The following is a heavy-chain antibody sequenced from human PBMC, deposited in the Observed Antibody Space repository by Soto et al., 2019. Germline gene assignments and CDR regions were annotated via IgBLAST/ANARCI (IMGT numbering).Heavy chain of an antibody. J-gene: IGHJ4*02. CDR2: IIPIFGTA. CDR3: AKGFGASHSPFDS. D-gene: IGHD3-16*01. V-gene: IGHV1-69*06. CDR1: GGTFSSYA. Sequence: ASVKVSCKASGGTFSSYAISWVRQAPGQGLEWMGGIIPIFGTANYAQKFQGRVTITADNSTSTAYMELSSLSSEDKAVYYCAKGFGASHSPFDSWGQGTLVTVSS.